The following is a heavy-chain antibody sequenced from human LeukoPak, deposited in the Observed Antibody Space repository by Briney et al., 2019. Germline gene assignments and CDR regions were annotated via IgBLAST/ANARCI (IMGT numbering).Heavy chain of an antibody. CDR1: GGTFSSYA. CDR3: ARGQGYSSPVLVI. CDR2: MNPNSGNT. D-gene: IGHD6-13*01. Sequence: ASVKVSCKASGGTFSSYAISWVRQATGQGLEWMGWMNPNSGNTGYAQKFQGRVTMTRNTSISTAYMELSSLRSEDTAVYYCARGQGYSSPVLVIWGQGTMVTVSS. J-gene: IGHJ3*02. V-gene: IGHV1-8*02.